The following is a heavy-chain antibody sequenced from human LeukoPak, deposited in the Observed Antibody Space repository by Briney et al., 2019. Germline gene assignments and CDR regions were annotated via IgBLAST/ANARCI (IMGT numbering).Heavy chain of an antibody. J-gene: IGHJ4*02. V-gene: IGHV1-69*05. D-gene: IGHD4-11*01. CDR2: IIPIFGTA. CDR3: ARDPFNSIYYFDY. CDR1: GGTFSSYA. Sequence: SVKVSCKASGGTFSSYAISWVRQAPGQGLEWMGRIIPIFGTANYAQKFQGRVTITTDESTSTAYMELSSLRSEDTAVYYCARDPFNSIYYFDYWGQGTLVTVSS.